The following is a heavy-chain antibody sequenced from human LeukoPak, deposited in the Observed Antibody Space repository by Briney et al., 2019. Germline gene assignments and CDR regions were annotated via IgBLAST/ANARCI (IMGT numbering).Heavy chain of an antibody. CDR1: GFTFSSYG. J-gene: IGHJ4*02. D-gene: IGHD3-10*01. V-gene: IGHV3-30*02. Sequence: GGSLRPSCAASGFTFSSYGMHWVRQAPGKGLEWVAFIRYDGSNKYYADSVKGRFTISRDNSKNTLYLQMNSLRAEDTAVYYCAKRIRGFGELGYWGQGTLVTVSS. CDR2: IRYDGSNK. CDR3: AKRIRGFGELGY.